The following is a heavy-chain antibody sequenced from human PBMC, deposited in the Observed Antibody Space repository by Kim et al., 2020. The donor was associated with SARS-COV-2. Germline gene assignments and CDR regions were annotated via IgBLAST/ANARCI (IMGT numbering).Heavy chain of an antibody. D-gene: IGHD3-9*01. CDR2: IKQDGSEK. J-gene: IGHJ3*02. V-gene: IGHV3-7*03. Sequence: GGSLRLSCAASGFTFSSYWMSWVRQAPGKGLEWVANIKQDGSEKYYVDSVKGRFTISRDNAKNSLYLQMNSLRAEDTAVYYCARGGYFGLHDAFDIWGQGTMVTVSS. CDR3: ARGGYFGLHDAFDI. CDR1: GFTFSSYW.